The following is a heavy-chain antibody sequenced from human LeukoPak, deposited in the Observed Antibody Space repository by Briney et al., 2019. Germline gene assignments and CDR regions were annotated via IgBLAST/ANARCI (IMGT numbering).Heavy chain of an antibody. CDR3: ARDRPRAV. J-gene: IGHJ6*02. V-gene: IGHV3-53*01. CDR1: GFTVSSSY. CDR2: INSGGGT. Sequence: PGGSLRLSCAASGFTVSSSYMSWVRQAPGKGLEWVSVINSGGGTYYADSVKGRFTISRDNFKNTLYLQINSLRVEDTAVYYCARDRPRAVWGQGTTVTVSS.